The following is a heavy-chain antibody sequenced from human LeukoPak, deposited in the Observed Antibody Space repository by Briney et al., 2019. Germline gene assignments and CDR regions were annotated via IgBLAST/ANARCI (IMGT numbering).Heavy chain of an antibody. CDR1: GFTFSSYE. Sequence: PGGSLRLSCAASGFTFSSYEVNWVRQAPGKGLEWVSDISSSGSTTYYADSVKDRFTISRDNSKNTLYLQMSGLRTEDTAVYYCARDTENSTYGWGAFDIWGQGTMVTVSS. CDR2: ISSSGSTT. D-gene: IGHD4-11*01. CDR3: ARDTENSTYGWGAFDI. J-gene: IGHJ3*02. V-gene: IGHV3-48*03.